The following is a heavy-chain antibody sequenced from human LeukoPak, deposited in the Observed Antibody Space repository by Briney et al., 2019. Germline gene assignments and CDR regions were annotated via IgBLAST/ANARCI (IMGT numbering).Heavy chain of an antibody. V-gene: IGHV4-34*01. D-gene: IGHD4-17*01. J-gene: IGHJ4*02. CDR1: GGSFSGYY. Sequence: PSETLSLTCAVYGGSFSGYYWSWIRQPPGKGLEWIGEINHSGSTNYNPSLKSRVTISVGTSKNQFSLKLSSVTAADTAVYYCARRSTTVTRNSRFQFDYWGQGTLVTVSS. CDR2: INHSGST. CDR3: ARRSTTVTRNSRFQFDY.